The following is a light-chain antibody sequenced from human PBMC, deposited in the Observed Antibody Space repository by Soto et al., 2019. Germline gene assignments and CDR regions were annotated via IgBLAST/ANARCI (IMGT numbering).Light chain of an antibody. V-gene: IGKV1-5*03. Sequence: DIQMTQSPSTLSASVGDRVTITCRASQSISNLLAWYQQKPGKVPKLLIYKASTLETGVPSRFSGSGSGTEFTLTINSQQPDDFATYYCQQYNSFCTFGQGTKLEIK. CDR2: KAS. CDR3: QQYNSFCT. J-gene: IGKJ2*02. CDR1: QSISNL.